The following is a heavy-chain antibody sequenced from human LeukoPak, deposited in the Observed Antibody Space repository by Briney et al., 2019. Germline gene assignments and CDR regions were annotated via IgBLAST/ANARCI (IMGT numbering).Heavy chain of an antibody. J-gene: IGHJ4*02. Sequence: GGSLRLSCAASGFTFSSHSLNWVRQAPGKGLEWVSSISSSSSDIYYAVSVKGRFTISRDNAKNSLYLQMNSLRAEDTAVYYCARDFSPVGAAVNVWGQGTLVTVSS. CDR2: ISSSSSDI. V-gene: IGHV3-21*01. CDR3: ARDFSPVGAAVNV. CDR1: GFTFSSHS. D-gene: IGHD1-26*01.